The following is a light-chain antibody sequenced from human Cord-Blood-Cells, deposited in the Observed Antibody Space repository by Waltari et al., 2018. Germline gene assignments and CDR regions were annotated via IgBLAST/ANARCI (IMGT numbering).Light chain of an antibody. V-gene: IGLV3-16*01. CDR1: ALPKKY. Sequence: SYELTKPPSVSVSLGQMARLTYSGEALPKKYAYGYQQKPGHLPVLGIYKDSERPAGIPERFSGSSTGKIVTLTISGVQAEDEADYYCLSADSSGVFGGGTKLTVL. CDR2: KDS. J-gene: IGLJ3*02. CDR3: LSADSSGV.